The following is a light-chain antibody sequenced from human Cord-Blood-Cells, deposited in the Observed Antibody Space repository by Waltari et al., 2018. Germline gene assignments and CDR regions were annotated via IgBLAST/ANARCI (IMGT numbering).Light chain of an antibody. CDR1: QSISSW. Sequence: DIQLAESPSTLSVSVGDRVTRTCRASQSISSWSAWYHPKPWKAPKLLIYDASSLESGVPSRCSGIRSGAEFTFSIASLQPDDFVTYYCQQYNSYAPAFGQGTKVEIK. CDR3: QQYNSYAPA. J-gene: IGKJ1*01. CDR2: DAS. V-gene: IGKV1-5*01.